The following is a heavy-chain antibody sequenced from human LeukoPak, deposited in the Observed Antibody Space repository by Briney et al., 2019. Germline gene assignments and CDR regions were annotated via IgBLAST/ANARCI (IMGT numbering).Heavy chain of an antibody. CDR2: IKQDESEK. V-gene: IGHV3-7*01. CDR3: ARDQITMLRGVTIKDYYYYYMDV. Sequence: GGSLRLSCAASGFTFTNYWMNWVRQAPGKGVEWVANIKQDESEKYVDSVKGRFTISRDNDKNSLYLQLNSLRAEDTAVYYCARDQITMLRGVTIKDYYYYYMDVWGKGTSVTVSS. J-gene: IGHJ6*03. D-gene: IGHD3-10*01. CDR1: GFTFTNYW.